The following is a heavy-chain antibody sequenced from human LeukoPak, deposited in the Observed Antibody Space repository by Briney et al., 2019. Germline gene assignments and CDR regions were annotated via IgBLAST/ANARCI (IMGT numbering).Heavy chain of an antibody. CDR3: ARGYDSSGYYYYGMDV. CDR1: GGSISSSSYY. CDR2: IYYSGST. Sequence: SETLSLTCTVSGGSISSSSYYWGWIRQPPGKGLEWIGYIYYSGSTNYNPSLKSRVTISVDTSKNQFSLKLSSVTAADTAVYYCARGYDSSGYYYYGMDVWGQGTTVTVSS. D-gene: IGHD3-22*01. V-gene: IGHV4-61*05. J-gene: IGHJ6*02.